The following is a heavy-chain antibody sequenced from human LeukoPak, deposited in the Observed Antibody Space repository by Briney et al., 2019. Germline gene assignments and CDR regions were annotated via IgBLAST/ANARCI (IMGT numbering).Heavy chain of an antibody. J-gene: IGHJ5*02. Sequence: SETLSLTCAASAYSISSGYYWGWIRQPPGKGLEWIGSFYHSGSTYYNPSLKSRVTISVDTSKNQFSLKLSSVTAADTAVYYCARHDFYSNYPHNWFDPWSQGTLVTVSS. CDR3: ARHDFYSNYPHNWFDP. CDR1: AYSISSGYY. V-gene: IGHV4-38-2*01. D-gene: IGHD4-11*01. CDR2: FYHSGST.